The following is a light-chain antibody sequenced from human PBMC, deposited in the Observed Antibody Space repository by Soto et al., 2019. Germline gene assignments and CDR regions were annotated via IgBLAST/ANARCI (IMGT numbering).Light chain of an antibody. V-gene: IGLV2-14*03. J-gene: IGLJ1*01. CDR3: SSYTSRSTLGV. Sequence: QSALPQPASVSGSPGQSITISCAGTSSDVGDYNYVSWYQHHPGKAPKLMIDDVRNRPSGVSNRFSGSKSGNTASLTISGLQAEDEADYYCSSYTSRSTLGVFGTGTKLTVL. CDR1: SSDVGDYNY. CDR2: DVR.